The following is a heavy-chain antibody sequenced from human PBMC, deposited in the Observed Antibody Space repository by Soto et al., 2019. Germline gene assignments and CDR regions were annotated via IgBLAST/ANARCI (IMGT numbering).Heavy chain of an antibody. CDR2: IYSGGST. J-gene: IGHJ4*02. V-gene: IGHV3-53*02. Sequence: EVHLVETGGGLIQPGGSLRLSCAASGLSVSSSDMSWVRQASGKGLEWVSVIYSGGSTHDADSVKGRFTISRDNSKNTVHLQMNSLRAEDTAVYFCAKDNGNYGSGSFSHWGQGTLVTVSS. D-gene: IGHD3-10*01. CDR1: GLSVSSSD. CDR3: AKDNGNYGSGSFSH.